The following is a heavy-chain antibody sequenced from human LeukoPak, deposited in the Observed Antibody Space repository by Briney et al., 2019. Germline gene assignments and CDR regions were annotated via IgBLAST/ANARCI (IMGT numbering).Heavy chain of an antibody. J-gene: IGHJ5*02. Sequence: GASVKVSCKASGYSFSSYGITWVRQAPGQGLEWMGWINPNSGGTNYAQKFQGRVTMTRDTSISTAYMELSRLRSDDTAVYYCARGGSSGVRNWFDPWGQGTLATVSS. V-gene: IGHV1-2*02. CDR1: GYSFSSYG. CDR3: ARGGSSGVRNWFDP. D-gene: IGHD3-16*01. CDR2: INPNSGGT.